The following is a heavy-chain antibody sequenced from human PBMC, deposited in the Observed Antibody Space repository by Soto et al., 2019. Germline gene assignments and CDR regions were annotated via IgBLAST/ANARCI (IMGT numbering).Heavy chain of an antibody. CDR1: GFTFSSYG. D-gene: IGHD1-1*01. J-gene: IGHJ5*02. V-gene: IGHV3-30*02. Sequence: GGSLRLSCAASGFTFSSYGMHWVRQAPGKGLEWVAFIWYDGSNKYYADSVKGRFTISRDNSKNTLYLQMNSLRAEDTAVYYCAKGPWKSPPCFAPWGQGTLVIVSS. CDR3: AKGPWKSPPCFAP. CDR2: IWYDGSNK.